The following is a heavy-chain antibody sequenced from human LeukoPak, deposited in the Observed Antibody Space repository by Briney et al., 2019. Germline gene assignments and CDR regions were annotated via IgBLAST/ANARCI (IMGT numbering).Heavy chain of an antibody. J-gene: IGHJ6*03. CDR2: IYTSGST. CDR3: ARSTYYYDSSGYPHYYYYMDV. CDR1: GGSTSSYY. D-gene: IGHD3-22*01. V-gene: IGHV4-4*07. Sequence: SETLSLTCTVSGGSTSSYYWSWIRQPAGKGLEWIGRIYTSGSTNYNPSLKSRVTMSVDTSKNQFSLKLSSVTAADTAVYYCARSTYYYDSSGYPHYYYYMDVWGKGTTVTVSS.